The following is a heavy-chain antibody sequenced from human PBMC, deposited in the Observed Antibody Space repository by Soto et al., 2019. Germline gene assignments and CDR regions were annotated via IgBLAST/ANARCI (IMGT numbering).Heavy chain of an antibody. CDR2: ISAYNGNT. D-gene: IGHD3-10*01. CDR1: GYTFTSYG. J-gene: IGHJ6*03. Sequence: GASVKVSCKASGYTFTSYGISWVRQAPGQGLEWMGWISAYNGNTNYAQKLQGRVTMTTDTSTSTAYMELRSLRSDDTAVSYCARDQLLWFGEFINYYYYYMDVWGKGTTVTVSS. CDR3: ARDQLLWFGEFINYYYYYMDV. V-gene: IGHV1-18*01.